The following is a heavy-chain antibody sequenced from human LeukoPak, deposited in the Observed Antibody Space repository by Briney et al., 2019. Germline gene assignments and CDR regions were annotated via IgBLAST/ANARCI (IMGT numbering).Heavy chain of an antibody. V-gene: IGHV3-66*01. CDR2: IYSGGST. CDR3: ARYGSGTYREAFDI. J-gene: IGHJ3*02. Sequence: PGGSLRLSCAASGFTVSSNYMSWVRQAPGKGLEWVSVIYSGGSTYYADSVKGRYTISRDNAKNSLDLQMNSLRDEDTAMYYCARYGSGTYREAFDIWGHGTMVTVSS. CDR1: GFTVSSNY. D-gene: IGHD3-10*01.